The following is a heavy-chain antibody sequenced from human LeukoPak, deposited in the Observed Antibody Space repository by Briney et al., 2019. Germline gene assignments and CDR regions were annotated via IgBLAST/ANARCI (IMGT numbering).Heavy chain of an antibody. J-gene: IGHJ4*02. Sequence: SETLSLTCTVSGGSISSYYWSWIRQPAGKGLEWIGRIYTSGSTNYNPSLKRLVTISVDTSKNQFSLSLRFVTAADTAVYYCAGSGSYDFDYWGQGTLVTVSS. D-gene: IGHD1-26*01. CDR2: IYTSGST. CDR1: GGSISSYY. CDR3: AGSGSYDFDY. V-gene: IGHV4-4*07.